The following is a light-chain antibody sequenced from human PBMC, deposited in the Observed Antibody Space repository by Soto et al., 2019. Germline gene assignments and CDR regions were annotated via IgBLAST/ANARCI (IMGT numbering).Light chain of an antibody. CDR2: EVN. CDR3: SSYAGSTNLV. J-gene: IGLJ2*01. Sequence: ALTQPPSASGSPGQSVAISCTGTSRDVGGYNYVSWYQQSPGKAPKLMIYEVNKRPSGVPDRFSGSKSGNSASLTISGLQAEDESDYYCSSYAGSTNLVFGGGTKLTVL. CDR1: SRDVGGYNY. V-gene: IGLV2-8*01.